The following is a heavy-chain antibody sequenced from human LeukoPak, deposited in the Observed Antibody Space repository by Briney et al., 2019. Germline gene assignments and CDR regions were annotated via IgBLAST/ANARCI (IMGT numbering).Heavy chain of an antibody. CDR3: TTGNQGFADYYAMDV. CDR1: GFTFSSYA. Sequence: PGRSLRLSCAASGFTFSSYAMHWVRQAPGKGLEWVGRIKSITDGGTTDYAAPVKGRFTISRDDSKNTLYLQMNSLKTGDTAVYYCTTGNQGFADYYAMDVWGQGTTVTVSS. J-gene: IGHJ6*02. V-gene: IGHV3-15*01. D-gene: IGHD1-14*01. CDR2: IKSITDGGTT.